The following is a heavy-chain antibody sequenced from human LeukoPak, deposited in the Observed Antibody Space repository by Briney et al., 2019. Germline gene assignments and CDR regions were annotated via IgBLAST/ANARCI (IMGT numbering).Heavy chain of an antibody. D-gene: IGHD1-26*01. V-gene: IGHV4-34*01. CDR3: ARQGYSGSQRGFDP. CDR2: INHSGST. CDR1: GGSFSGYY. Sequence: PSETLSLTCAVYGGSFSGYYWSWIRQPPGKGLEWIGEINHSGSTNYNPSLKSRVTISVDTSKNQFSLKLSSVTAADTAVYYCARQGYSGSQRGFDPWGQGTLVTVSS. J-gene: IGHJ5*02.